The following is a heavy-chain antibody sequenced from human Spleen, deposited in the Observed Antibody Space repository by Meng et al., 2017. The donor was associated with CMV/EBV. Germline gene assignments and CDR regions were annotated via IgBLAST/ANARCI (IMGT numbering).Heavy chain of an antibody. J-gene: IGHJ4*02. CDR1: GFTFSSYA. D-gene: IGHD1-26*01. Sequence: GESLKISCAASGFTFSSYAMSWVRQAPGKGLEWVSAISGSGGSTYYADSVKGRFTISGDNSKNTLYLQMNSLRAEDTAVYYCAKDGSGIDYWGQGTLVTVSS. CDR3: AKDGSGIDY. V-gene: IGHV3-23*01. CDR2: ISGSGGST.